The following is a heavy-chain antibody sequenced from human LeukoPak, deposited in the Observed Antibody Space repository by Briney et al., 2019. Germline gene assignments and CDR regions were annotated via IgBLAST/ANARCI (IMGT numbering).Heavy chain of an antibody. Sequence: GGSLRLSCAASGFTFSTYALSWVRQAPGKGLEWVSGISDSGGSTHYADSVKGRFTISRDNSKNTLYLQMNSLRAEDTAVYYCARENYGQHYFDFWGQGTLVTASS. D-gene: IGHD4-17*01. CDR2: ISDSGGST. CDR3: ARENYGQHYFDF. J-gene: IGHJ4*02. CDR1: GFTFSTYA. V-gene: IGHV3-23*01.